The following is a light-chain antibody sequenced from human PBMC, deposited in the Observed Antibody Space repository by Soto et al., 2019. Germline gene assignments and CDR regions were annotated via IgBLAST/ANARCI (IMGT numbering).Light chain of an antibody. V-gene: IGLV2-14*03. CDR1: SSDVGAYNY. J-gene: IGLJ3*02. Sequence: QSALTQPASVSGSPGQSITISCTGTSSDVGAYNYVSWYQQHPGKAPILMIYELTNRPSGVSNRFSGSKSGITASLTISGLQTEDEADYYCSSFTRSNTWVFGGGTQLTVL. CDR3: SSFTRSNTWV. CDR2: ELT.